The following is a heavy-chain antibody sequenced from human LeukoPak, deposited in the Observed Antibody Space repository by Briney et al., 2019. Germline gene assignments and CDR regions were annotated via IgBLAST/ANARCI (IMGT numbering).Heavy chain of an antibody. J-gene: IGHJ5*02. Sequence: GGSLRLSCAASGFPFSTHSLNWVRQAPGKGLEWVSSISAGGDFVYYGDSVKGRFTMSRDNAKNSLHLQMDSLRAEDTALFYCAKGSSGYFADLWGQGTLVTVSS. CDR2: ISAGGDFV. V-gene: IGHV3-21*04. CDR3: AKGSSGYFADL. D-gene: IGHD3-22*01. CDR1: GFPFSTHS.